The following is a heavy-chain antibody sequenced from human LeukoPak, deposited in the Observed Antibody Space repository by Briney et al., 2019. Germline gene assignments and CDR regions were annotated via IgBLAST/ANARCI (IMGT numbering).Heavy chain of an antibody. J-gene: IGHJ1*01. CDR3: AKDPGEAAAGAWPEYFQH. D-gene: IGHD6-13*01. CDR1: GFTFSSYD. Sequence: PGGSLRLSCAASGFTFSSYDMHWVRQAQGKGLEWVAVISYDGSNKYYVDSVKGRFTISRDNSKNTLYLQMNSLRAEDTAVYYCAKDPGEAAAGAWPEYFQHWGQGALVTVSS. CDR2: ISYDGSNK. V-gene: IGHV3-30*18.